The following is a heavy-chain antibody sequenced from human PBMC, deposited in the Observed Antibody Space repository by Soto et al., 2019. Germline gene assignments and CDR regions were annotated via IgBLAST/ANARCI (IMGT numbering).Heavy chain of an antibody. V-gene: IGHV1-69*13. CDR2: IIPIFGTA. CDR1: GGTFSSYA. D-gene: IGHD1-1*01. Sequence: GASVKVSCKASGGTFSSYAISWVRQAPGQGLEWMGGIIPIFGTANYAQKFQGRVTITADESTSTAYMELSSLRSEDTAVYYCARDLGQLERSKDYYYYGMDVWGQGTTVTVSS. CDR3: ARDLGQLERSKDYYYYGMDV. J-gene: IGHJ6*02.